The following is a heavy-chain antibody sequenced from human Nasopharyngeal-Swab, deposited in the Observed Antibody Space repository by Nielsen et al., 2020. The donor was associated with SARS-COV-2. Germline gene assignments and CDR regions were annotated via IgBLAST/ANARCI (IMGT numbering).Heavy chain of an antibody. CDR3: ATDIYRDGYNLGY. CDR1: GYTFTSYG. J-gene: IGHJ4*02. V-gene: IGHV1-18*04. CDR2: ISAYNGNT. Sequence: ASVKVSCKASGYTFTSYGISWVRQAPGQGLEWMGWISAYNGNTNYAQKFQGRVTMTEDTSTDTAYMELSSLRSEDTAVYYCATDIYRDGYNLGYWGQGTLVTVSS. D-gene: IGHD5-24*01.